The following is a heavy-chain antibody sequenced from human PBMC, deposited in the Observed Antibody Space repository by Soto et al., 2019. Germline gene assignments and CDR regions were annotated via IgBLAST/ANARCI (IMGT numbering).Heavy chain of an antibody. D-gene: IGHD6-6*01. CDR3: APPRSDYYYYYGMDV. Sequence: QVQLVESGGGVVQPGRALRLSCEASGFIFSSYGMHWVRQAPGKGLEWVAVISNDALNKYYADSVRGRFTISRDDSKNTLYLQMISLSAEDTAVYYCAPPRSDYYYYYGMDVWGQGTTITVSS. J-gene: IGHJ6*02. CDR2: ISNDALNK. CDR1: GFIFSSYG. V-gene: IGHV3-30*03.